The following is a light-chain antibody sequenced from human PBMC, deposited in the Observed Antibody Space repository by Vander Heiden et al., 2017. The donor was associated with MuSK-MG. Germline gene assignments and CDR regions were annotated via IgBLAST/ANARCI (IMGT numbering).Light chain of an antibody. CDR3: QQDNSYPST. V-gene: IGKV1-5*03. CDR1: QSISSW. CDR2: KAS. Sequence: IQMHQSPSTLSASVGDRVTITCRASQSISSWLAWYQQKPGKAPKLLIYKASSLESGVPSRFSGSGSGTEFTLTISSLQPDDFATYYCQQDNSYPSTFGQGTQVXIK. J-gene: IGKJ1*01.